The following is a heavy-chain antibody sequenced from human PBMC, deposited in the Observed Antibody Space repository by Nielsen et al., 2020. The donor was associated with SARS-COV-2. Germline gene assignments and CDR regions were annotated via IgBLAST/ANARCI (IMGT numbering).Heavy chain of an antibody. Sequence: ASVKVSCKASGYTFTSYAMHWVRQAPGQRLEWMGWINAGNGSTKYSQKFQGRVTITRDTSASTAYMELSSLRSEDTAVYYCARRRTWIQLWTTGYWGQGTLVTVSS. J-gene: IGHJ4*02. CDR1: GYTFTSYA. CDR2: INAGNGST. CDR3: ARRRTWIQLWTTGY. V-gene: IGHV1-3*01. D-gene: IGHD5-18*01.